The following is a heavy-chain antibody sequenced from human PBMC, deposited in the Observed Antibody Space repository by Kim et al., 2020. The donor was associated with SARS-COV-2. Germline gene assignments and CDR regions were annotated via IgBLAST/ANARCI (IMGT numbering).Heavy chain of an antibody. Sequence: AASVKGRFTISRDNSKNTLYLQMNSLRAEDTAVYYCAKGEWPTAPYYFDYWGQGTLVTVSS. V-gene: IGHV3-23*01. CDR3: AKGEWPTAPYYFDY. J-gene: IGHJ4*02. D-gene: IGHD3-3*01.